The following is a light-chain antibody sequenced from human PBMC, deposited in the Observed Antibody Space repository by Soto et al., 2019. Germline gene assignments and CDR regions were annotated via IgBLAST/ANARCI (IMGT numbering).Light chain of an antibody. CDR3: SSYAGSNNLV. Sequence: QSALTQPPSASGSPGQSVTISCTGTSSDVGGYNYVSWYQQHPGKAPKVIIYDVTKRPSGAPDRFSGSKSGNTASLTVSGLQAEDEADYYCSSYAGSNNLVFGGGTKLTVL. CDR1: SSDVGGYNY. V-gene: IGLV2-8*01. J-gene: IGLJ2*01. CDR2: DVT.